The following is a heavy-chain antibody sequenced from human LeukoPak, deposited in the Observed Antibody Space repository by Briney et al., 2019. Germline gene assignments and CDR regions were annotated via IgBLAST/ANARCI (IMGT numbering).Heavy chain of an antibody. CDR1: GFTFSTYS. J-gene: IGHJ2*01. CDR3: ARVPGSSGGHWYFDL. D-gene: IGHD2-15*01. V-gene: IGHV3-21*01. Sequence: GGSLRLSCAASGFTFSTYSMNWVRQAPGKGLEWVSSISSSSSYIYYADSVKGRFTISRDNAKNSLYLQMDSLRAEDTAVYHCARVPGSSGGHWYFDLWGRDTLVTVSS. CDR2: ISSSSSYI.